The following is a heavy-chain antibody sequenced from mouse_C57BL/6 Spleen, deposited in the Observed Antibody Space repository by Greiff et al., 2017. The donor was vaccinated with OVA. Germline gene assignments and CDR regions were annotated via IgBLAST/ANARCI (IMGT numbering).Heavy chain of an antibody. CDR1: GYAFTNYL. D-gene: IGHD2-4*01. J-gene: IGHJ2*01. Sequence: QVQLQQSGAELVRPGTSVKVSCKASGYAFTNYLIEWVKQRPGQGLEWIGVINPGSGGTNYNEKFKGKATLTADKSSSTAYMQLSSLTSEDSAVYFCARKEIYYDYEDYWGQGTTLTVSS. CDR3: ARKEIYYDYEDY. V-gene: IGHV1-54*01. CDR2: INPGSGGT.